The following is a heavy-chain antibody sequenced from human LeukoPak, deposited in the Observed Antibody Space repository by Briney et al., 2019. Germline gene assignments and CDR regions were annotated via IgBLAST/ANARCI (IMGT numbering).Heavy chain of an antibody. CDR3: ASGPQTSIAARGTFDY. V-gene: IGHV3-21*01. CDR1: GFTFSSYS. D-gene: IGHD6-6*01. J-gene: IGHJ4*02. CDR2: ISSSSSYI. Sequence: GGSLRLSCAASGFTFSSYSMNWVRQAPGKGLEWVSSISSSSSYIYYADPVKGRFTISRDNAKNSLYLQMNSLRAEDTAVYYCASGPQTSIAARGTFDYWGQGTLVTVSS.